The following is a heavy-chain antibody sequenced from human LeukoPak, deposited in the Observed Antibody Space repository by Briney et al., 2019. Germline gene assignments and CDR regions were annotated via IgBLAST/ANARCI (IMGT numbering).Heavy chain of an antibody. D-gene: IGHD2-21*01. CDR3: ARGPSCGGDCYSLLPYFDY. CDR2: IYHSGST. V-gene: IGHV4-30-2*01. Sequence: SETLSLTCTVSGGSISSGGYDWSWIRQPPGKGLEWIGYIYHSGSTYYNPSLKSRVTISVDRSKNQFSLKLSSVTAADTAVYYCARGPSCGGDCYSLLPYFDYWGQGTLVTVSS. J-gene: IGHJ4*02. CDR1: GGSISSGGYD.